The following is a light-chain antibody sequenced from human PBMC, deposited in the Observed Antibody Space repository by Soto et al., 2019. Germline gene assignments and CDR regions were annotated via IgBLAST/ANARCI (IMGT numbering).Light chain of an antibody. J-gene: IGKJ1*01. CDR1: QGISSY. CDR3: QHYNSYSEA. V-gene: IGKV1-8*01. CDR2: AAS. Sequence: AIRMTQSPSSLSASTGDRVTITCRASQGISSYLAWYQQKPGKAPKLLIYAASTLQSGVPSRFSGSGSGTDFTLTISNLQPDDSATYYCQHYNSYSEAFGQGTKVDIK.